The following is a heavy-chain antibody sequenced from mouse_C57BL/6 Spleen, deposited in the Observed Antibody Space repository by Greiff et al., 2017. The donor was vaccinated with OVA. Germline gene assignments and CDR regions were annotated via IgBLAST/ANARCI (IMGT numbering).Heavy chain of an antibody. J-gene: IGHJ1*03. CDR3: TSYYGSSHWYFDV. CDR1: GFTFSNYW. D-gene: IGHD1-1*01. Sequence: DVKLQESGGGLVQPGGSMKLSCVASGFTFSNYWMNWVRQSPEKGLEWVAQIRLKSDNYATHYAVSVKGRFTISRDDSKSSVYLQMNNLRAEDTGIYYCTSYYGSSHWYFDVWGTGTTVTVSS. CDR2: IRLKSDNYAT. V-gene: IGHV6-3*01.